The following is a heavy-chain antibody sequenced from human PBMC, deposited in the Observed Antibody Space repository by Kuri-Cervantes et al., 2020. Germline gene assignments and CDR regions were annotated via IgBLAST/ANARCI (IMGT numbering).Heavy chain of an antibody. CDR2: ISAYNGNT. D-gene: IGHD2-15*01. CDR1: GYTFTSYG. CDR3: ARENPPRYCSGGSCYKPYYYGMDV. Sequence: VSVKVSCKASGYTFTSYGISWVRQAPGQGLEWMGWISAYNGNTNYAQKLQGRVTMTTDTSTSTAYMELRGLRSDDTAVYYCARENPPRYCSGGSCYKPYYYGMDVWGQGTTVTVSS. J-gene: IGHJ6*02. V-gene: IGHV1-18*01.